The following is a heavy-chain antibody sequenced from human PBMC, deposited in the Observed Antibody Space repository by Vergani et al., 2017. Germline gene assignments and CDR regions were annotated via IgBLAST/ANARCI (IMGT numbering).Heavy chain of an antibody. J-gene: IGHJ4*02. V-gene: IGHV4-39*01. Sequence: QVQLQESGPGLVKPSETLSLTCTVSGGSISSSSYYWGWIRQPPGKGLEWIGSIYYSGSTYYNPSLKSRVTISVDTSKNQFSLKLSSVTAADTAVYYCARLGRRMRTYYYDSSGYYDWGQGTLVTVSS. CDR1: GGSISSSSYY. CDR3: ARLGRRMRTYYYDSSGYYD. CDR2: IYYSGST. D-gene: IGHD3-22*01.